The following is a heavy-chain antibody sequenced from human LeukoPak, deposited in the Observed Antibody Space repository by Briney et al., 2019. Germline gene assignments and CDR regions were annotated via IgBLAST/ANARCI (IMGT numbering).Heavy chain of an antibody. Sequence: GALVKVSCKPSGGTFSSYGISRVGEAPRQGLEWMGGISRYNGNTNYAQNRQGRVPMTTDTSTSTAYMEPRSLRSNDTAVYYCARDYLCTATAIPIDYWGQGTLVTVSS. V-gene: IGHV1-18*01. J-gene: IGHJ4*02. CDR2: ISRYNGNT. CDR3: ARDYLCTATAIPIDY. CDR1: GGTFSSYG. D-gene: IGHD2-21*02.